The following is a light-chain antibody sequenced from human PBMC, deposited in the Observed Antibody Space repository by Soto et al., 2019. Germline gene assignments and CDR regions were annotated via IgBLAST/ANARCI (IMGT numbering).Light chain of an antibody. Sequence: QSVLTQPPSVSGAPGQRVTISCTGSSSNIGAHYDVHWYQHVPGTAPKLLIYANDNRPSGVSDRFSGSKSGTSASLAITGLQAEDEADYYCQSYDSSLSGFWVFGGGTKVTVL. CDR1: SSNIGAHYD. CDR3: QSYDSSLSGFWV. CDR2: AND. V-gene: IGLV1-40*01. J-gene: IGLJ3*02.